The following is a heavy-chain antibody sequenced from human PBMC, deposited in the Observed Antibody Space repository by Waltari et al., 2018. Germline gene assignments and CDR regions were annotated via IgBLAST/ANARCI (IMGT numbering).Heavy chain of an antibody. J-gene: IGHJ4*02. Sequence: EVQSVESGGGMVKPGGSLSLSCGASVFTFSSYSMNWVRQAPGKGLEWVSSISSSSSYIYYADSVKGRFTISRDNAKNSLYLQMNSLRAEDTAVYYCARQDEYFDWWGQGTLVTVSS. V-gene: IGHV3-21*01. CDR2: ISSSSSYI. CDR1: VFTFSSYS. CDR3: ARQDEYFDW.